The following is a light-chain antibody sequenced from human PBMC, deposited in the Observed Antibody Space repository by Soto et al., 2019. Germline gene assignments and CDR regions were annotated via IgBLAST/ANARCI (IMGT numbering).Light chain of an antibody. Sequence: DMQITHSPSSLSAAIGDRVTMTCQASQNITNNLSWYQQKPGKAPNLLIYHASKLAKGVTSRFSGSGSGTDFSFIITSLQREDLATYYCQQYYGLPPLTCGQGTRREI. CDR3: QQYYGLPPLT. CDR1: QNITNN. CDR2: HAS. J-gene: IGKJ5*01. V-gene: IGKV1-33*01.